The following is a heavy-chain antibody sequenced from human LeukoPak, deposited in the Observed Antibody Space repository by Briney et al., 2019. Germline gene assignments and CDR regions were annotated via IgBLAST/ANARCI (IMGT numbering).Heavy chain of an antibody. CDR1: GGSISSSNW. CDR2: IYHSGST. V-gene: IGHV4-4*02. CDR3: ARDSGTTGEVKFDP. Sequence: PSETLSLTCAVSGGSISSSNWWSWVRQPPGKGLEWIGEIYHSGSTNYNPSLKSQVTISVDKSKNQFSLKLSSVTAADTAVYYCARDSGTTGEVKFDPWGQGTLVTVSS. D-gene: IGHD3-10*01. J-gene: IGHJ5*02.